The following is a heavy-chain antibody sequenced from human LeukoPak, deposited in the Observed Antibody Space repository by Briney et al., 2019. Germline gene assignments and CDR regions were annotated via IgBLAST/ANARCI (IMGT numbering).Heavy chain of an antibody. CDR1: GGSISNYY. D-gene: IGHD5-24*01. CDR2: VYSSGST. Sequence: SETLSLTCTVSGGSISNYYWTWIRQPAGKGLEWIGHVYSSGSTNDNPSLKSRVTMSVDTSKKQFSLKLSSVTAANTAVYYCSRGRDGYNPYYYYYMNVWGKGTPVTVSS. CDR3: SRGRDGYNPYYYYYMNV. V-gene: IGHV4-4*07. J-gene: IGHJ6*03.